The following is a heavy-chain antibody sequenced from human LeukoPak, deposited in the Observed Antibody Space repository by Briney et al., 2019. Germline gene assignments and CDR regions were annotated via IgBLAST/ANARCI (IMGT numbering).Heavy chain of an antibody. V-gene: IGHV3-23*01. CDR3: AKDRVYSGYDS. Sequence: GGSLRLSCAASGFTFSNAWMNWARQAPGKGLEWVSAISGSGGSTYYADSVKGRFTISRDSSKNTLYLQMNSLRAEDTAVYYCAKDRVYSGYDSWGQGTLVTVSS. CDR1: GFTFSNAW. D-gene: IGHD5-12*01. J-gene: IGHJ4*02. CDR2: ISGSGGST.